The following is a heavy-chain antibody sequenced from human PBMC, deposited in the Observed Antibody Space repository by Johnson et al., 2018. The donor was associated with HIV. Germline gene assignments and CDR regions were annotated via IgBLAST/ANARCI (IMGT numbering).Heavy chain of an antibody. D-gene: IGHD1-7*01. V-gene: IGHV3-23*04. CDR3: ARRGNYLADAFDI. Sequence: VQLVESGGGLVQPGGSLRLSCVASGFIFSSYAMTWVRQAPGKGLEWVSGITGSGATTYYADSVKGRFTISRDNSKSTLYLQMNSLRAEDTAVYYCARRGNYLADAFDIWGQGTMVTVSS. CDR1: GFIFSSYA. J-gene: IGHJ3*02. CDR2: ITGSGATT.